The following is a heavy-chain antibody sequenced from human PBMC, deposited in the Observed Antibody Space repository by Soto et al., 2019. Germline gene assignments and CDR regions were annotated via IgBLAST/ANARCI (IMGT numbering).Heavy chain of an antibody. CDR2: ISGSGGST. J-gene: IGHJ4*02. CDR1: GFTFSSYA. Sequence: GGSLRLSCAASGFTFSSYAMSWVRQAQGKGLEWVSAISGSGGSTYYADSVKGRFTISRDNSKNTLYLQMNSLRAEDTAVYYCAETAAYYYDISGSHYWRQRALVPVSS. V-gene: IGHV3-23*01. CDR3: AETAAYYYDISGSHY. D-gene: IGHD3-22*01.